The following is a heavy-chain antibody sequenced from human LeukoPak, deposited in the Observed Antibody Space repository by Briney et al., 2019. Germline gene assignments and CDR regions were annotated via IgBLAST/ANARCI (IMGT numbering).Heavy chain of an antibody. Sequence: GGSLRLSCAASGFTFSSYATHWVRQAPGKGLEWVAVISYDGSNKYYADSVKGRFTISRDNSKNTLYLQMNSLRAEDTAVYYCARSLATSYYYMDVWGKGTTVTVSS. J-gene: IGHJ6*03. CDR1: GFTFSSYA. CDR2: ISYDGSNK. D-gene: IGHD5-12*01. CDR3: ARSLATSYYYMDV. V-gene: IGHV3-30*04.